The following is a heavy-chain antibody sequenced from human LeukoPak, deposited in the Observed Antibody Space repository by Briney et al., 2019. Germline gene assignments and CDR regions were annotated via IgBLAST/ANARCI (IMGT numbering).Heavy chain of an antibody. CDR1: GYTFTSYD. Sequence: ASVKVSCKASGYTFTSYDINWVRQATGQGLEWMGWMNPNSGNTGYAQKFQGRVTITADESTSTAYMELSSLRSEDTAVYYCASEEQGGDFDYWGQGTLVTVSS. J-gene: IGHJ4*02. CDR3: ASEEQGGDFDY. CDR2: MNPNSGNT. V-gene: IGHV1-8*01. D-gene: IGHD1/OR15-1a*01.